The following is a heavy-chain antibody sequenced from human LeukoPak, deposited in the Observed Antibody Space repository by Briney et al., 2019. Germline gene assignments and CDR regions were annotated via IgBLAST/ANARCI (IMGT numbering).Heavy chain of an antibody. V-gene: IGHV3-72*01. CDR1: GFTFSDHY. CDR2: TRKKANDYTT. CDR3: TRVGNSGGYYNPLDY. Sequence: PGGSLRLSCAASGFTFSDHYMVWVRQAPGKGLEWVGRTRKKANDYTTEYAASVKDRFTMSRDDSKNSVYLQMNSLKTEDTAVYYCTRVGNSGGYYNPLDYWGQGTLVTVSS. J-gene: IGHJ4*02. D-gene: IGHD3-22*01.